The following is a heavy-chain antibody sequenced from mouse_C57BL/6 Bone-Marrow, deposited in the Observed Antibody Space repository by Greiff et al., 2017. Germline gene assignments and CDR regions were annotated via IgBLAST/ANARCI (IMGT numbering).Heavy chain of an antibody. CDR2: IWRGGST. CDR1: GFSLTSYG. V-gene: IGHV2-5*01. Sequence: QVQLKQSGPGLVQPSQSLSITCTVSGFSLTSYGVHWVRQSPGKGLEWLGVIWRGGSTDYNAAVMSRLSITKDNSKSQVFFKMNSLQADDTAIYYCAKAYEWCFDVWGKGTTVSVSS. D-gene: IGHD2-12*01. J-gene: IGHJ1*03. CDR3: AKAYEWCFDV.